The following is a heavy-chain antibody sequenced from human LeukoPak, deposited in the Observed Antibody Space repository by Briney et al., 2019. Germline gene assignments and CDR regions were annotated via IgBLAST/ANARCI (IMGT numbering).Heavy chain of an antibody. CDR3: ARFRIVVVTATSGWYFDL. CDR2: INHSGST. J-gene: IGHJ2*01. CDR1: GGSFSGYY. V-gene: IGHV4-34*01. Sequence: SETLSLTCAVYGGSFSGYYWSWIRQPPGKGLESIGEINHSGSTNYNPSLKSRVTISVDTSKNQFSLKLSSVTAADTAVYYCARFRIVVVTATSGWYFDLWGRGTLVTVSS. D-gene: IGHD2-21*02.